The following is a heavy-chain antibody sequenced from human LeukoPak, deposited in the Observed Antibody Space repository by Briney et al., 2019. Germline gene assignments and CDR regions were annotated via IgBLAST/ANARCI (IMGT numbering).Heavy chain of an antibody. Sequence: ASVKVSCKASGYTFTSYAMHWVRQAPGQRLEWMGWINAGNGNTKYSQKFQGRVTITRDTSASTAYMEPSSLRSEDTAVYYCARVGYCSGGSCYSAFDIWGQGTMVTVSS. CDR1: GYTFTSYA. CDR3: ARVGYCSGGSCYSAFDI. J-gene: IGHJ3*02. CDR2: INAGNGNT. V-gene: IGHV1-3*01. D-gene: IGHD2-15*01.